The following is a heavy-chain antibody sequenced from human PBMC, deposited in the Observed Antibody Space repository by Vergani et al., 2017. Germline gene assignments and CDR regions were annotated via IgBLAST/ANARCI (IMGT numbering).Heavy chain of an antibody. Sequence: QVQLVQSGAEVKKPGASVKVSCKASGYTFTSYGISWVRQAPGQGLEWMGWISAYNGNTNYAQKLQGRVTMTTDTSTSTAYMELRSRRSDDTAVCYCARETDYGDYVEGFDYWGQGTLVTVSS. J-gene: IGHJ4*02. CDR3: ARETDYGDYVEGFDY. CDR2: ISAYNGNT. V-gene: IGHV1-18*01. CDR1: GYTFTSYG. D-gene: IGHD4-17*01.